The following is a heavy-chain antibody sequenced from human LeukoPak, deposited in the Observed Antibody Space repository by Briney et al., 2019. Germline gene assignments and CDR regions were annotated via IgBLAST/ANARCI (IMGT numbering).Heavy chain of an antibody. V-gene: IGHV4-34*01. CDR3: ARERGQSITIFGVVINDGAFDI. D-gene: IGHD3-3*01. J-gene: IGHJ3*02. CDR1: GFTVSSNY. CDR2: INRSGAT. Sequence: GSLRLSCAASGFTVSSNYMSWVRQPPGKGLEWIGEINRSGATNYNPTLKSRVTISVDTSKNQFSLKLSSVTAADTAVYYCARERGQSITIFGVVINDGAFDIWGQGTMVTVSS.